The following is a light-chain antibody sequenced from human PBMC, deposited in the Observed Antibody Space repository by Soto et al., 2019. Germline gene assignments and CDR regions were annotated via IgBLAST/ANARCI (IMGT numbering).Light chain of an antibody. Sequence: EIVLTQSPASLSVSPGERATLSCRASQSVRSKVAWYQQKPGQAPSLVIYDTYIRATGIQARFSGSGSGTDFTLTIRSLEPEEFALYFCKQYGSSPITVGQGTRLEI. CDR3: KQYGSSPIT. CDR2: DTY. J-gene: IGKJ5*01. V-gene: IGKV3-20*01. CDR1: QSVRSK.